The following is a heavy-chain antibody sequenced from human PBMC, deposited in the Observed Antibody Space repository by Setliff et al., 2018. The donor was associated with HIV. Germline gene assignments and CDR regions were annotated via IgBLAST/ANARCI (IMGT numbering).Heavy chain of an antibody. CDR1: GFTISNHA. CDR2: ISYDGSNK. Sequence: LRLSCAASGFTISNHAMSWVRQAPGKGLEWVAVISYDGSNKYYADSVKGRFTISRDNAKNSLYLQMNSLRAEDTAVYYCARDEDSSKYYGMDVWGQGTTVTVSS. V-gene: IGHV3-30-3*01. J-gene: IGHJ6*02. D-gene: IGHD6-13*01. CDR3: ARDEDSSKYYGMDV.